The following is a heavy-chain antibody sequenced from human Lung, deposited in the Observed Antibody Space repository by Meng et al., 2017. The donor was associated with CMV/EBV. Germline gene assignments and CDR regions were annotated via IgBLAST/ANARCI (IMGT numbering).Heavy chain of an antibody. CDR2: INSVGSST. CDR3: ARDCHPEGGYPSDAFDI. Sequence: SCAASGFTFSSYWMHWVRQAPGKGLVWVSRINSVGSSTSYADSVKGRFTISRDNAKNTLYLQMNSLRAEDTAVYYCARDCHPEGGYPSDAFDIWGQGTMVTVSS. D-gene: IGHD3-22*01. V-gene: IGHV3-74*01. CDR1: GFTFSSYW. J-gene: IGHJ3*02.